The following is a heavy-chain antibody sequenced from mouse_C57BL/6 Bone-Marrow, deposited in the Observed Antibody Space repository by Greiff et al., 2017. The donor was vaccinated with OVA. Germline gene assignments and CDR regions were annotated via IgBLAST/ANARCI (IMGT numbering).Heavy chain of an antibody. CDR1: GYTFTSYT. V-gene: IGHV1-4*01. CDR3: ARAYYSTWFAY. D-gene: IGHD2-5*01. Sequence: VQLKQSGAELARPGASVKMSCKASGYTFTSYTMHWVKQRPGQGLEWIGYINPSSCYTKYNQKFKDKATLTADKSSSTAYMQLSSLTSEDSAVYYCARAYYSTWFAYWGQGTLVTVSA. CDR2: INPSSCYT. J-gene: IGHJ3*01.